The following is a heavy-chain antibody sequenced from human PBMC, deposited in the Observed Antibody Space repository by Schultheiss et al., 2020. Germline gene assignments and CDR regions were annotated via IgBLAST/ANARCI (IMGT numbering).Heavy chain of an antibody. CDR3: ARDSSGWYGYYYYYGMDV. CDR1: GYTFTSYD. J-gene: IGHJ6*02. D-gene: IGHD6-19*01. Sequence: ASVKVSCKASGYTFTSYDINWVRQATGQGLEWMGWMNPNSGNTGYAQKFQGRVTMTRNTSISTAYMELSSLRSEDTAVYYCARDSSGWYGYYYYYGMDVWGQGTTVTVSS. CDR2: MNPNSGNT. V-gene: IGHV1-8*01.